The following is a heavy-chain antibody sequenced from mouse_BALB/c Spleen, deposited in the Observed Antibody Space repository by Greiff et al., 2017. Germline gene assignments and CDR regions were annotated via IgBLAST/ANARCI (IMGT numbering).Heavy chain of an antibody. D-gene: IGHD1-1*01. Sequence: EVQRVESGGGLVQPGGSRKLSCAASGFTFSSFGMHWVRQAPEKGLEWVAYISSGSSTIYYADTVKGRFTISRDNPKNTLFLQMTSLRSEDTAMYYCARGGFITTVVADYWGQGTTLTVSS. J-gene: IGHJ2*01. CDR2: ISSGSSTI. CDR1: GFTFSSFG. CDR3: ARGGFITTVVADY. V-gene: IGHV5-17*02.